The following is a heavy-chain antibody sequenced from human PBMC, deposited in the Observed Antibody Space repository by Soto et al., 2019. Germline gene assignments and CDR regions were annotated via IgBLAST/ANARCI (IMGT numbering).Heavy chain of an antibody. CDR3: ARESRFLEWLSLNWFDP. Sequence: PGGPLRLSCAASEFTCSNFCMNWVSKAPGKGLEWVSYISSNSSTINYADSVKGRFTISRENAKNSLYLQMNSLRDEDTAVYYCARESRFLEWLSLNWFDPWGQGTLVTVSS. CDR2: ISSNSSTI. J-gene: IGHJ5*02. CDR1: EFTCSNFC. V-gene: IGHV3-48*02. D-gene: IGHD3-3*01.